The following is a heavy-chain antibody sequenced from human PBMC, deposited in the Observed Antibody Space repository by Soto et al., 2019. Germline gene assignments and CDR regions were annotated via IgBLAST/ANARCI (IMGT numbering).Heavy chain of an antibody. CDR3: ARDWLRRDDILTPSWNFNL. J-gene: IGHJ2*01. V-gene: IGHV3-23*01. D-gene: IGHD3-9*01. Sequence: EVQLLESGGGLVQPGGSLRLSCAASGFSFNTYAMNWVRQAPGKGLEWVSAISDSGRRTYFADSVKGRFTISRDNSKNTLYLQINNLRPGDTAVYYCARDWLRRDDILTPSWNFNLWGQGTLVTAS. CDR2: ISDSGRRT. CDR1: GFSFNTYA.